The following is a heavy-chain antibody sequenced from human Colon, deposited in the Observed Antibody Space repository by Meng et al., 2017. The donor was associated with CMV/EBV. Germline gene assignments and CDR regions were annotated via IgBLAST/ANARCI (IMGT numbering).Heavy chain of an antibody. CDR2: INPISGGT. CDR1: GFTFSAYY. V-gene: IGHV1-2*06. D-gene: IGHD3-3*01. J-gene: IGHJ4*02. Sequence: SWKDSGFTFSAYYIHWVRQAPGQGLEWVGRINPISGGTTYAQKFKGRVTLTRDTSISTDYMEVGRLTSDDSAVYFCARELESGGLDYWGQGTLVTVSS. CDR3: ARELESGGLDY.